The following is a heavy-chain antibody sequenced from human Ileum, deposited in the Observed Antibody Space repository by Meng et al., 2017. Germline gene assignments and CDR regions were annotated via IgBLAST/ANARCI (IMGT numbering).Heavy chain of an antibody. CDR1: GGSISSGGYY. Sequence: QGQHQELGPGLVQPSQTLSLTCTGSGGSISSGGYYWSCIRQQPGKGLEWIGYIYYSGSTYYNPSLKSRVTISVDTSKNQFSLKLSSVTAADTAVYYCARGGPTYVDYWGQGTLVTVSS. V-gene: IGHV4-31*03. D-gene: IGHD3-16*01. J-gene: IGHJ4*02. CDR2: IYYSGST. CDR3: ARGGPTYVDY.